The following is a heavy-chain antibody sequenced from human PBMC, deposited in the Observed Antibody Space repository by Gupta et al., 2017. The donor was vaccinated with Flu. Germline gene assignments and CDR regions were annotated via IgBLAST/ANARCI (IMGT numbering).Heavy chain of an antibody. Sequence: QVQLVQSGAEVKKPGSSVKVSCKPSGGTFDAHSIYWVRQAPGQRLEWMGRTIPILAMANFAQKFQGRVMITTDKSKTTAYMELRSLRSEDTAVYYCATSYGSGNSPFDNWGQGTQVTVSS. CDR3: ATSYGSGNSPFDN. V-gene: IGHV1-69*02. D-gene: IGHD3-10*01. CDR1: GGTFDAHS. CDR2: TIPILAMA. J-gene: IGHJ4*02.